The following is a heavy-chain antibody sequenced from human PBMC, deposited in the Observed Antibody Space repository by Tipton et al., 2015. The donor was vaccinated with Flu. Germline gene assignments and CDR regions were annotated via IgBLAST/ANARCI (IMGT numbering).Heavy chain of an antibody. CDR2: SYYSGST. Sequence: LRLSCTVSGGSISSGDYYWSWIRQPPGKGLEWLGYSYYSGSTYYNPSLKSRITMSVDTSKNQFSLKLSSVTAADTAEYYRARQTRESISFDSWGQGTLVTVSS. V-gene: IGHV4-30-4*01. D-gene: IGHD2-21*01. CDR3: ARQTRESISFDS. CDR1: GGSISSGDYY. J-gene: IGHJ4*02.